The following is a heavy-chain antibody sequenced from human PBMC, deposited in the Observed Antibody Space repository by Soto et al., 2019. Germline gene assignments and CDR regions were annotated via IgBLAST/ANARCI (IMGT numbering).Heavy chain of an antibody. J-gene: IGHJ3*02. CDR2: IIPIFTTT. V-gene: IGHV1-69*12. CDR1: GGTFSNHA. Sequence: QVHLVQSGAEVKKPGSSVKVSCKASGGTFSNHAINWVRQAPGQGLEWMGRIIPIFTTTNYAHKFPGRVTITADESTITAYRELSRLKYDDTAIYYCAREVASDGTFREDVFDIWGQGTMVTVSS. D-gene: IGHD6-13*01. CDR3: AREVASDGTFREDVFDI.